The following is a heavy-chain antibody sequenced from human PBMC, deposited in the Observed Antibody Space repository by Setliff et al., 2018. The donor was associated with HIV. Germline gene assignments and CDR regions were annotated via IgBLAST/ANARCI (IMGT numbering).Heavy chain of an antibody. CDR1: GGSISSYY. V-gene: IGHV4-59*01. J-gene: IGHJ2*01. CDR3: ARDPRERWGSTYWYFDV. D-gene: IGHD7-27*01. Sequence: SETLSLTCTVSGGSISSYYWSWIRQPPGKGLEWIGYICYSGATNYNASLKSRLSMSVDTSKKQFSLKLRSVTAADMAVYYCARDPRERWGSTYWYFDVWGRGTLVTVSS. CDR2: ICYSGAT.